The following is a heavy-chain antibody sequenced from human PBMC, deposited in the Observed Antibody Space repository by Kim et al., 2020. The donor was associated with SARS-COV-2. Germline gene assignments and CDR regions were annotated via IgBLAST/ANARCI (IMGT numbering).Heavy chain of an antibody. CDR3: ARPRLRYFDWLLSRDAFDI. CDR1: GYSFTSYW. CDR2: IDPSDSYT. V-gene: IGHV5-10-1*01. D-gene: IGHD3-9*01. J-gene: IGHJ3*02. Sequence: GESLKISCKGSGYSFTSYWISWVRQMPGKGLEWMGRIDPSDSYTNYSPSFQGHVTISADKSISTAYLQWSSLKASDTAMYYCARPRLRYFDWLLSRDAFDIWGQGTMVTVSS.